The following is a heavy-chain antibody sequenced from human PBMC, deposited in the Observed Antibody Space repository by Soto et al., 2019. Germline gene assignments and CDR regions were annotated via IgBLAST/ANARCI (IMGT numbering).Heavy chain of an antibody. V-gene: IGHV5-51*01. CDR3: ARAAYDYGDYGQYYYYYGMDV. Sequence: HGESLKISCKGSGYSFTSYWIGWVRQMPGKGLEWMGIIYPGDSDTRYSPSFQGQVTISADTSKNQFSLKLSSVTAADTALYYCARAAYDYGDYGQYYYYYGMDVWGQGTTVTVSS. CDR1: GYSFTSYW. CDR2: IYPGDSDT. J-gene: IGHJ6*02. D-gene: IGHD4-17*01.